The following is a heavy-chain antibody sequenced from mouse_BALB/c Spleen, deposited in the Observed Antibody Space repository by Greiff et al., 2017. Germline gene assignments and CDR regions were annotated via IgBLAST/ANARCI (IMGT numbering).Heavy chain of an antibody. D-gene: IGHD2-1*01. Sequence: EVKLVESGPGLVKPSQSLSLTCTVTGYSITSDYAWNWIRQFPGNKLEWMGYISYSGSTSYNPSLKSRISITRDTSKNQFFLQLNSVTTEDTATYYCARTRGNLFAYWGQGTLVTVSA. CDR1: GYSITSDYA. J-gene: IGHJ3*01. V-gene: IGHV3-2*02. CDR3: ARTRGNLFAY. CDR2: ISYSGST.